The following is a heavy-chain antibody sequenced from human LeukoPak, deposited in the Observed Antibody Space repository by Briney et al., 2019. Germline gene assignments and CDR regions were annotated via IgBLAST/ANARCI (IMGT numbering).Heavy chain of an antibody. V-gene: IGHV4-34*01. CDR3: ARDSSSSYDY. CDR1: GGSFSGYY. D-gene: IGHD6-6*01. J-gene: IGHJ4*02. Sequence: SETLSLTCAVYGGSFSGYYWSWIRQPPGKGLEWIGEINHSGSTNYNPSLKSRVTISVDTSKNQFSLKLSSVTDADTAVYYCARDSSSSYDYWGQGTLVTVSS. CDR2: INHSGST.